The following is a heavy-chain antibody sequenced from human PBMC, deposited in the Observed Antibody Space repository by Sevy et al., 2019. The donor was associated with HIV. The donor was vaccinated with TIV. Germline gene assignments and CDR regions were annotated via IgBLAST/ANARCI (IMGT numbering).Heavy chain of an antibody. D-gene: IGHD2-8*01. CDR1: GFTFSNAW. J-gene: IGHJ4*02. Sequence: GGSLRLSCVASGFTFSNAWMSWVRQAPGKGLEWVGRIKSKADGGTPEYAAPVKGRFTISRDDSKNRLYLQMNSLKIEDTAVYYCINNRGFCINGVCEEYFDYWGQGTLVTVSS. CDR3: INNRGFCINGVCEEYFDY. V-gene: IGHV3-15*01. CDR2: IKSKADGGTP.